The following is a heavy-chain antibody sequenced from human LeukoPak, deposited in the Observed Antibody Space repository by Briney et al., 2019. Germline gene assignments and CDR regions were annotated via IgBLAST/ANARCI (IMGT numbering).Heavy chain of an antibody. CDR1: GFIFSSYG. V-gene: IGHV3-33*01. J-gene: IGHJ4*02. Sequence: GGSLRLSCAASGFIFSSYGMHWVRQAPGKGLEWGAVIWYDGSSKYYADSVKGRFTISRDNSKNTLYLQMNSLRAEDTAVYYCARDSSYGSAWYENWGQGTLVTVSS. D-gene: IGHD6-13*01. CDR3: ARDSSYGSAWYEN. CDR2: IWYDGSSK.